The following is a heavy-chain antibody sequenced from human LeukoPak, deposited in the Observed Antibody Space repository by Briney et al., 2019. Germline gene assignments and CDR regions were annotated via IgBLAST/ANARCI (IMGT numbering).Heavy chain of an antibody. J-gene: IGHJ6*02. D-gene: IGHD2-2*01. Sequence: PSETLSLTCAVYGGSFSGYYWSWIRQPPGKGLEWIGEINHSGSTNYNPSLKSRVTISVDTSKNQFSLKLSFVTAADTAVYYCARAHIVVVPAARYYYYYYGMDVWGQGTTVTVSS. CDR1: GGSFSGYY. CDR3: ARAHIVVVPAARYYYYYYGMDV. V-gene: IGHV4-34*01. CDR2: INHSGST.